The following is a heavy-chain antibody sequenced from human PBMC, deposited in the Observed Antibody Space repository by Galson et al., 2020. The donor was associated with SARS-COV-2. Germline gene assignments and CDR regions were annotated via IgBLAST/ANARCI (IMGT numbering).Heavy chain of an antibody. J-gene: IGHJ6*02. V-gene: IGHV3-21*01. Sequence: GESLKISCAASGFTFSSYSMNWVRQAPGKGLEWVSSISSSSSYIYYADSVKGRFTISRDNAKNSLYLQMNSLRAEDTAVYYCARVGRYYYDSSGPNIMDVWGQGTTVTVSS. CDR2: ISSSSSYI. D-gene: IGHD3-22*01. CDR3: ARVGRYYYDSSGPNIMDV. CDR1: GFTFSSYS.